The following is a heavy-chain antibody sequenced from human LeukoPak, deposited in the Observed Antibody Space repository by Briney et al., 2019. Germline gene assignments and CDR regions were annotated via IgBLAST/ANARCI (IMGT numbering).Heavy chain of an antibody. CDR2: IIPILGIA. J-gene: IGHJ4*02. CDR1: GGTFSSYA. CDR3: ARDDYDSGH. V-gene: IGHV1-69*04. D-gene: IGHD3-3*01. Sequence: SVKVSFKASGGTFSSYAISWVRQAPGQGLEWMGRIIPILGIANYAQKFQGRVTITADKSTSTAYMELSSLRSEDTAVYCCARDDYDSGHWGQGTLVTVSS.